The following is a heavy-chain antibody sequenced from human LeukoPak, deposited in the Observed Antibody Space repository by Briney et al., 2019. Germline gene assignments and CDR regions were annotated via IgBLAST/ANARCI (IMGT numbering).Heavy chain of an antibody. CDR2: ISGSGGST. CDR3: AKVDAGVVVPAAPFDY. V-gene: IGHV3-23*01. D-gene: IGHD2-2*01. CDR1: GFTFSSYA. J-gene: IGHJ4*02. Sequence: GGSLRLSCAASGFTFSSYAMSWVRQAPGKGLEWVSAISGSGGSTYYADSVKGRFTISRDNSKNTLYLQMNSLRAEDTAVYYCAKVDAGVVVPAAPFDYWGQGTLVTVSS.